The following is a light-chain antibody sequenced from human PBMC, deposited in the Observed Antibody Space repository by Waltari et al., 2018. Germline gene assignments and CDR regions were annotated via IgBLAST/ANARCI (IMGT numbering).Light chain of an antibody. CDR2: LAS. V-gene: IGKV1-17*03. CDR3: LQYNSYPPT. Sequence: DIQMTQSPSAMSASVGDRVTITRRARQGISNYLAWFQQKPGKVPKRLIYLASNVESGVPARFSGSGSGTEFTLTISSLEPEDFATYYCLQYNSYPPTFGGGTEVEIK. J-gene: IGKJ4*01. CDR1: QGISNY.